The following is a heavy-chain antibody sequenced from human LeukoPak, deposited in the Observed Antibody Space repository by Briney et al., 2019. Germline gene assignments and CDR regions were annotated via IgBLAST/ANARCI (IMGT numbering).Heavy chain of an antibody. CDR3: ARDWAPQGYCSGGSCYSDAFDI. J-gene: IGHJ3*02. CDR1: GYTFTSYG. Sequence: GASVKVSCKASGYTFTSYGISWVRQAPGQGLEWMGWISAYNGNTNYAQKLQGRVTMTTDTSTSTAYMELRSLRSDDTAVYYCARDWAPQGYCSGGSCYSDAFDIWGQGTMVTVSS. CDR2: ISAYNGNT. D-gene: IGHD2-15*01. V-gene: IGHV1-18*01.